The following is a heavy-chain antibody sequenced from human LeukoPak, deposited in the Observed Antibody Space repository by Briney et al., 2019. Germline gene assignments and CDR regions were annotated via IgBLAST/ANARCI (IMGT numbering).Heavy chain of an antibody. Sequence: ASVKVSCKASGYTFTSYYMHWVRQAPGQGLEWMGITNPSDGSTTYAQKFQGRVTMTEDTSTDTAYMELSSLRSEDTAVYYCATLQPTRLIVVVSYFDYWGQGTLVTVSS. D-gene: IGHD3-22*01. CDR3: ATLQPTRLIVVVSYFDY. J-gene: IGHJ4*02. V-gene: IGHV1-46*01. CDR1: GYTFTSYY. CDR2: TNPSDGST.